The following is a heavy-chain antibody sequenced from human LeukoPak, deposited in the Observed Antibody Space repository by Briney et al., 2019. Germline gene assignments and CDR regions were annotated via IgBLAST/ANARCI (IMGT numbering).Heavy chain of an antibody. CDR2: ISRSSAYI. D-gene: IGHD3-10*01. V-gene: IGHV3-21*01. Sequence: GGSLRLSCAASGFTLSSYSMNWVRQAPGKGLEWVSSISRSSAYIYYADSVKGRFTISRDNAKNSLYLQMNSLRAEDTPVYYCASFPPYMVRTDAFDIWGQGTMVTVSS. J-gene: IGHJ3*02. CDR1: GFTLSSYS. CDR3: ASFPPYMVRTDAFDI.